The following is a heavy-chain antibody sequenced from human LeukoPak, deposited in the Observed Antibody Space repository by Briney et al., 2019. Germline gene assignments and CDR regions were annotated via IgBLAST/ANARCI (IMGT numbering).Heavy chain of an antibody. CDR2: ISGTGGNT. D-gene: IGHD6-19*01. V-gene: IGHV3-23*01. CDR3: AKAHGVAVTGMYY. Sequence: GGSLRLSCAASGFAFTSFTMNWVRQTPGKGLEWVSSISGTGGNTYYADSVKGRFTISRDNSRNTLYLQMNSLRAEDTAVYYCAKAHGVAVTGMYYWGQGTLVTVSS. CDR1: GFAFTSFT. J-gene: IGHJ4*02.